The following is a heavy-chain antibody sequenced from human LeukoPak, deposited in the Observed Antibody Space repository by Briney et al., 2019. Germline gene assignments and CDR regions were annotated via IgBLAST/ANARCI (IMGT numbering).Heavy chain of an antibody. Sequence: SVTVSCKASGDTFIPYTFSWVRQAPGQGLEWIGRIIPSLDVANYAQKFQGRVTLSVDRDTATTYMEVTSLRSEDTAIYYCARDHCTPGTCLGGHWGQGTLVTVSS. D-gene: IGHD2-15*01. V-gene: IGHV1-69*04. CDR1: GDTFIPYT. J-gene: IGHJ4*02. CDR3: ARDHCTPGTCLGGH. CDR2: IIPSLDVA.